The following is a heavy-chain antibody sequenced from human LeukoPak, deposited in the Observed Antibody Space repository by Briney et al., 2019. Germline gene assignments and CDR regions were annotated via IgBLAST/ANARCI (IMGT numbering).Heavy chain of an antibody. CDR2: ISSSGSTI. CDR1: GFTFSSYE. V-gene: IGHV3-48*03. Sequence: GGSLRLSCAASGFTFSSYEMNWVRQAPGKGLEWVSYISSSGSTIYYADSVKGRFTISRDNAKNSLYLQMNSLRAEDTAVYYCARDRFEVRTARALVGYWGQGTLVTVSS. CDR3: ARDRFEVRTARALVGY. J-gene: IGHJ4*02. D-gene: IGHD6-6*01.